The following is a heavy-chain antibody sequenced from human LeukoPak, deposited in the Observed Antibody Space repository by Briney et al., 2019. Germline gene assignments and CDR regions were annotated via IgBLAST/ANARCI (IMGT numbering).Heavy chain of an antibody. CDR2: IKQDGSEK. CDR1: GFTFSSYW. V-gene: IGHV3-7*01. Sequence: GGSLRLSCAASGFTFSSYWMSWVRQAPGKGLEWVANIKQDGSEKYYVDSVKGRFTISRDNAKNSLYLQMNSLRAEDTAVYYCARKYFDWLGAFDIWGQGTMVTVSS. CDR3: ARKYFDWLGAFDI. D-gene: IGHD3-9*01. J-gene: IGHJ3*02.